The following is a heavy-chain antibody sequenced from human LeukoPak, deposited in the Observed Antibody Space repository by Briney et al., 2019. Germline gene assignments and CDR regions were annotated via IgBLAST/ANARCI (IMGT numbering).Heavy chain of an antibody. V-gene: IGHV1-2*02. CDR3: TRGGGSSFFDY. CDR1: GYTFTAYN. Sequence: ASVKVSCKASGYTFTAYNFHWMRQAPGQGLEWMGWINPNSGGTNYAQKFQGRVTMTRDTSISTVYMEVSRLRSDDTAVYYCTRGGGSSFFDYWGQGTLVTVSS. D-gene: IGHD1-26*01. CDR2: INPNSGGT. J-gene: IGHJ4*02.